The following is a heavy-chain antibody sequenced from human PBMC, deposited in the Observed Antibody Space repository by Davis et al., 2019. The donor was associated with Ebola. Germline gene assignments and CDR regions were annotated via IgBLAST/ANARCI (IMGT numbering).Heavy chain of an antibody. CDR3: ARGGRTAGDSMDV. Sequence: SVKVSCKASGGTFSSYAISWVRQAPGQGLEWMGGIIPIFGTANYAQKFQGRVTITADESTSTAYMELRSLRSDDTAVYYCARGGRTAGDSMDVWGQGTSVTVSS. CDR2: IIPIFGTA. CDR1: GGTFSSYA. J-gene: IGHJ6*02. V-gene: IGHV1-69*13. D-gene: IGHD2-15*01.